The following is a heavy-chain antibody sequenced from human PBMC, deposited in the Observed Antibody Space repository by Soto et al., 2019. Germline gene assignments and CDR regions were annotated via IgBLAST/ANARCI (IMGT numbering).Heavy chain of an antibody. Sequence: SVKVSCKASGGTFSSYTISWVRQAPGQGLEWMGRIIPILGIANYAQKFQGRVTITADKSTSTAYMELSSLRSEDTAVYYCAREFCSGGSCYEDYFDYWGQGTLATVS. V-gene: IGHV1-69*04. CDR1: GGTFSSYT. CDR2: IIPILGIA. D-gene: IGHD2-15*01. CDR3: AREFCSGGSCYEDYFDY. J-gene: IGHJ4*02.